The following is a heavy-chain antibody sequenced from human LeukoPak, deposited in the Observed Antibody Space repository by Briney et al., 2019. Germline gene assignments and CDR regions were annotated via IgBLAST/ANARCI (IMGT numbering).Heavy chain of an antibody. V-gene: IGHV1-69*13. CDR3: ARDTAGGNSSSWYFDL. Sequence: SVKVSCKASGYTFTSYGISRVRQAPGQGLEWMGGIIPIFGTANYAQKFQGRVTITADESTSTAYMELSSLRSEDTAVYYCARDTAGGNSSSWYFDLWGRGTLVTVSS. CDR1: GYTFTSYG. D-gene: IGHD4-23*01. J-gene: IGHJ2*01. CDR2: IIPIFGTA.